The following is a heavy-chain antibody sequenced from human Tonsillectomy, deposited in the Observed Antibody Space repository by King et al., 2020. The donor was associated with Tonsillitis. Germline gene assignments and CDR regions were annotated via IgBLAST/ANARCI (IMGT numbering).Heavy chain of an antibody. CDR1: GFTFSSYG. V-gene: IGHV3-30*18. CDR3: AKGGLRFRGYYGMDV. J-gene: IGHJ6*02. CDR2: ISYDGSNK. Sequence: QLVQSGGGVVQPGRSLRLSCAASGFTFSSYGMHWVRQAPGKGLEWVAVISYDGSNKYYADSVKGRFTISRDNSKNTLYLQMNSLRAEDTAVYYCAKGGLRFRGYYGMDVWGQGTTVTVSS. D-gene: IGHD3-3*01.